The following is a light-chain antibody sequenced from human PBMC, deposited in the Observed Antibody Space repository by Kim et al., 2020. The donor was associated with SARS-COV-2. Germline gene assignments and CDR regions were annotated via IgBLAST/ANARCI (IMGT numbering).Light chain of an antibody. V-gene: IGLV6-57*04. CDR2: ENN. J-gene: IGLJ3*02. Sequence: NFMLTQPHSVSESPGKTVTISCTRSRGGIASNHVQWYQQRPGSAPTTVIYENNQRPSGVPDRFSASIDSSTDAASLTISGLQTEDEADYYCQSYDSRNPWVLGGGTKVTVL. CDR1: RGGIASNH. CDR3: QSYDSRNPWV.